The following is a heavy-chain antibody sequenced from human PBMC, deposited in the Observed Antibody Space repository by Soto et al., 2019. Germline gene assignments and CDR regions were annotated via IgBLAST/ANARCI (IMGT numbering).Heavy chain of an antibody. V-gene: IGHV3-33*01. D-gene: IGHD3-10*01. J-gene: IGHJ6*02. CDR3: ARDEGLGVHYYSYGMDV. CDR2: IWYDGSNK. Sequence: QVQLVESGGGVVQPGRSLRLSCAASGFTFSSYGMHWVRQAPGKGLEWVAVIWYDGSNKYYADSVKGRFTISRDNSKNTLYLQMNSLRAEDTAVYYCARDEGLGVHYYSYGMDVWGQGTTVTVSS. CDR1: GFTFSSYG.